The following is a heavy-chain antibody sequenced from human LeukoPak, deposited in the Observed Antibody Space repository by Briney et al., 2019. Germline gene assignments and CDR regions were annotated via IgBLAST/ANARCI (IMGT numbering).Heavy chain of an antibody. V-gene: IGHV3-23*01. CDR2: ISTSGDRT. D-gene: IGHD1-26*01. Sequence: PGRSLRLSCAASGFTFSTYAMTWVRQAPGKGLEWVSGISTSGDRTYYADSVKGRFTISRDNSKNTPYLQMNSLRAEDTAEYYCARSAVGTSCCTAVDYWGQGTLVTVSS. J-gene: IGHJ4*02. CDR1: GFTFSTYA. CDR3: ARSAVGTSCCTAVDY.